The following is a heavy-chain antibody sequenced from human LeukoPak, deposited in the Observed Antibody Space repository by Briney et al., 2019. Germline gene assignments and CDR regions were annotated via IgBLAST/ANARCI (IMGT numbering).Heavy chain of an antibody. CDR3: ARGGIRLISLKDYYYGMDV. CDR1: GFTFSSYA. CDR2: ISSNGGST. Sequence: GGSLRLSCSASGFTFSSYAMHWVRQAPGKGLEYVSAISSNGGSTYYADSVKGRFTISRDNSKNTLYLQMSSLRAEDTAVYYCARGGIRLISLKDYYYGMDVWGKGTTVTVSS. V-gene: IGHV3-64D*06. J-gene: IGHJ6*04. D-gene: IGHD3-3*01.